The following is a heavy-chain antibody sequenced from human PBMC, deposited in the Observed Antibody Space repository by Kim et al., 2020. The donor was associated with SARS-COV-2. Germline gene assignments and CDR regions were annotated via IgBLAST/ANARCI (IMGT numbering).Heavy chain of an antibody. J-gene: IGHJ6*02. CDR1: GGTFRGHP. V-gene: IGHV1-69*13. CDR3: ARERAPSDYGDYIYGMDV. Sequence: VKVSCKASGGTFRGHPLSWLRQAPGQGLEWMGGIIPAFAIVNVAQKFQGRVTITADESSTTAYMELSSLRSGETAVYYCARERAPSDYGDYIYGMDVWGQGTTVIVSS. D-gene: IGHD4-17*01. CDR2: IIPAFAIV.